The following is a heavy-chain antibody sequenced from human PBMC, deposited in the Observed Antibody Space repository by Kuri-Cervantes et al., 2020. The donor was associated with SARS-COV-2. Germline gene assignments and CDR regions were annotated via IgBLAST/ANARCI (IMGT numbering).Heavy chain of an antibody. CDR2: INHSGST. CDR1: GGSFSGYY. CDR3: ARGPRWSIAVTDY. J-gene: IGHJ4*02. Sequence: SETLSLTCAVYGGSFSGYYWSWIRQPPGKGLEWIGEINHSGSTNYNPSLKSRVTISVDTSKNQFSLKLSSVTAADTAVYYCARGPRWSIAVTDYWGQGTLVTVSS. V-gene: IGHV4-34*01. D-gene: IGHD6-19*01.